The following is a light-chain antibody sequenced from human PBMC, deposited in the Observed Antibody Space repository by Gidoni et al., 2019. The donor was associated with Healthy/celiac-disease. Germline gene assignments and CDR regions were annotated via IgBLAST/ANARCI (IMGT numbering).Light chain of an antibody. J-gene: IGLJ3*02. CDR1: ALPKQY. Sequence: SYELTQPPPVSVPPGQTARITCSGDALPKQYAYWYQQKPGQAPVLVIDKDSERTSGITERLSGSSSGTTVTLTISGVQAEDEADYYCQSADSSGTWVFGGGTKLTVL. CDR2: KDS. V-gene: IGLV3-25*03. CDR3: QSADSSGTWV.